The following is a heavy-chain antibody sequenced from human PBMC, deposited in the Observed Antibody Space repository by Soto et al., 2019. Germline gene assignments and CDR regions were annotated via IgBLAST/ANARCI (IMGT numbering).Heavy chain of an antibody. V-gene: IGHV4-59*01. J-gene: IGHJ4*02. Sequence: SETLSLTCTVSGGSFRSYYWNWIRQPPGKGLEWIGYMYDSGSTNYNPSLKSRVTISEDTSKNQFSLELSSVTAADTAVYYCARGAPNNSGWLIELDYWGQGTLVTVSS. CDR2: MYDSGST. D-gene: IGHD6-19*01. CDR3: ARGAPNNSGWLIELDY. CDR1: GGSFRSYY.